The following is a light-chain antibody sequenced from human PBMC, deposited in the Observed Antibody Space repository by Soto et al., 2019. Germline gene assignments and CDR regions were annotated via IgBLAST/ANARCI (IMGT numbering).Light chain of an antibody. Sequence: EIVLTQSPGPLSLSPGERATLSCRASQSVDSKYLAWYQQKPGQAPRILIFAASSRATGIPDRFSGSGSGTDFTLTISRLEPGDFAVYYCQQYGYSSWTFGQGTKVEIK. CDR3: QQYGYSSWT. J-gene: IGKJ1*01. CDR2: AAS. CDR1: QSVDSKY. V-gene: IGKV3-20*01.